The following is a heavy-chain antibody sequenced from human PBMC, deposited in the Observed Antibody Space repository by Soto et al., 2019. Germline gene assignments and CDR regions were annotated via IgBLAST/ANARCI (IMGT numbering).Heavy chain of an antibody. CDR2: LSGSGSSA. D-gene: IGHD1-26*01. J-gene: IGHJ4*02. CDR3: AKTKKYSGTYGLSDS. Sequence: EVQLLESGGGLVQPGGSLRLSCAASGFPFSNYAMSWVRQAPGKGLEWVAGLSGSGSSAYYADSWKGRFTISRDNSTNTLYLQMNRLRAEDTAIYYCAKTKKYSGTYGLSDSWGQGTRVTVSS. CDR1: GFPFSNYA. V-gene: IGHV3-23*01.